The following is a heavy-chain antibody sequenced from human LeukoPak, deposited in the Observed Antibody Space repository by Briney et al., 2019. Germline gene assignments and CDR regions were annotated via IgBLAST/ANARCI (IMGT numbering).Heavy chain of an antibody. CDR2: INYSGNT. CDR1: GGSISGSHYY. Sequence: SETLSPTCIVSGGSISGSHYYWAWIRQSPGKGLEWIGMINYSGNTYYNPSLWSRATISVDTSTNQFSLNLNSVTAADTAVYYCARGYDYWGQGTLVTVSS. J-gene: IGHJ4*02. D-gene: IGHD6-13*01. CDR3: ARGYDY. V-gene: IGHV4-39*01.